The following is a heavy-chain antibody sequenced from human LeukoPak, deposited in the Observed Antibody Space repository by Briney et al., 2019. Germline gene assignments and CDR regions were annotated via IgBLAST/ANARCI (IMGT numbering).Heavy chain of an antibody. Sequence: GSLRLSCAASGFTFSSYSMNWVRQAPGKGLEWVSSISSSSSYIYYADSVKGRFTISRDNAKSSLYLQMNSLRAEDTAVYYCARDRGGSYMYFQDWGQGTLVTVSS. CDR2: ISSSSSYI. J-gene: IGHJ1*01. CDR3: ARDRGGSYMYFQD. V-gene: IGHV3-21*01. D-gene: IGHD1-26*01. CDR1: GFTFSSYS.